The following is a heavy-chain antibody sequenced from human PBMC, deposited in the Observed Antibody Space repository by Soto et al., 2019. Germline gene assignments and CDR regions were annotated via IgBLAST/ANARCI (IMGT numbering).Heavy chain of an antibody. Sequence: GSLRRSGAASGCTFWKFAMTWVRQAPGKRLEWVSTIGSVGGYTYYADSVKGRFTISRDDSKNTLSLQMSSLRDEDTAIYFCAKDMVNANSVWDPFDIWGQGTMVTVSS. V-gene: IGHV3-23*01. D-gene: IGHD2-8*01. CDR1: GCTFWKFA. CDR2: IGSVGGYT. CDR3: AKDMVNANSVWDPFDI. J-gene: IGHJ3*02.